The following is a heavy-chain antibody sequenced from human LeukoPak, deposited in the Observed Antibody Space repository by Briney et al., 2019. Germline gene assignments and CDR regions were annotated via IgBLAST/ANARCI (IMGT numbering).Heavy chain of an antibody. J-gene: IGHJ3*02. V-gene: IGHV1-69*13. CDR1: GYTFTSYD. Sequence: ASVKVSCKASGYTFTSYDINWVRQAPGQGFEWMGGIIPIFGTANYAQKFQGRVTITADESTSTAYMELSSLRSEDTAVYYCARGEWELRAFDIWGQGTMVTVSS. D-gene: IGHD1-26*01. CDR3: ARGEWELRAFDI. CDR2: IIPIFGTA.